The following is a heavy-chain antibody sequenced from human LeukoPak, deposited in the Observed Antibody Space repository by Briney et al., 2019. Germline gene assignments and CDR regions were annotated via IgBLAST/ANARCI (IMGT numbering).Heavy chain of an antibody. CDR3: ARDGEGASHY. J-gene: IGHJ4*02. D-gene: IGHD1-26*01. V-gene: IGHV3-7*03. CDR2: MNQDGSEK. CDR1: GEW. Sequence: GSLRLSCVASGEWMSWHRQAPGKGLEWLASMNQDGSEKNYVDSVKGRFTISRDNAKNSLYLQMNSLRVEDTAVYYCARDGEGASHYWGQGTLVTAS.